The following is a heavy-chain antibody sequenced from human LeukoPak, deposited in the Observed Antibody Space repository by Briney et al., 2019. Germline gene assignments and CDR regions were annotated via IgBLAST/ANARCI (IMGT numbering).Heavy chain of an antibody. CDR2: IYYSGST. Sequence: PSETLSLTCTVSGGSISNYYWSWIRQPPGKGLEWIGYIYYSGSTNYNPSLKSRVTISIDTSKNQFSLKLSSVTAADTAVYYCARKLRPYWYFDLWGRGTLVTVSS. J-gene: IGHJ2*01. D-gene: IGHD1-1*01. CDR1: GGSISNYY. CDR3: ARKLRPYWYFDL. V-gene: IGHV4-59*01.